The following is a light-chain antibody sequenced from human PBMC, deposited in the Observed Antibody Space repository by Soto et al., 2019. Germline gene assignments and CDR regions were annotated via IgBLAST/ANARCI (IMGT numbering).Light chain of an antibody. V-gene: IGKV3-11*01. CDR3: QQRSNWIT. CDR1: QSVNSY. CDR2: DAS. J-gene: IGKJ4*01. Sequence: EIVLTQSPATLSLSPGERATLSCRASQSVNSYLAWYQHKPGQSPRLLIYDASIRATGIPARFSGSGSATDFTLTISSLEPEDFAVYYCQQRSNWITFGGGTKVEIK.